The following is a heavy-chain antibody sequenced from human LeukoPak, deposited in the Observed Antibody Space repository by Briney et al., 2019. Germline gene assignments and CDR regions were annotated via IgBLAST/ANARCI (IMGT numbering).Heavy chain of an antibody. CDR1: GGSFSGYY. V-gene: IGHV4-34*01. Sequence: SETLSLTCAVYGGSFSGYYWSWIRQPPGKGLEWIGEINHSGSTNYNPSLKSRVTISVDTSKIQFSLKLSSVTAADTAVYYCARGPLRYCSSTSCYILRSWFDPWGQGTLVTVSS. CDR2: INHSGST. J-gene: IGHJ5*02. D-gene: IGHD2-2*02. CDR3: ARGPLRYCSSTSCYILRSWFDP.